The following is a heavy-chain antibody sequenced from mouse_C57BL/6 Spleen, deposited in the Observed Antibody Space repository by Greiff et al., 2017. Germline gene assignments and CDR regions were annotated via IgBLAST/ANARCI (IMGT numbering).Heavy chain of an antibody. J-gene: IGHJ4*01. D-gene: IGHD1-1*01. CDR2: ISPSNGGT. CDR1: GYTFTSYW. V-gene: IGHV1-53*01. Sequence: QVQLQQPGTELVQPRASVKLSCQASGYTFTSYWMHWVKQRPGQGLEWIGNISPSNGGTNYNEKFKSKATLTVDKSSITAYMQLSSLTSEDSAVYYCAKMYYDGSSYYYAMDYWGQGTSVTVSS. CDR3: AKMYYDGSSYYYAMDY.